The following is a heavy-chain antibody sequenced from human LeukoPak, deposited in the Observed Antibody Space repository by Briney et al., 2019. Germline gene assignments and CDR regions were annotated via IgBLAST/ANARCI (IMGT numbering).Heavy chain of an antibody. Sequence: SCKASGGTFSNYAMNWVRQAPGKGLEWVSSINGGGGSTYYADSVKGRFTISRDNSKNTLYLQMNSLRAEDTAVYYCAKPAKTDYADYWGQGTLVTVSS. CDR2: INGGGGST. J-gene: IGHJ4*02. V-gene: IGHV3-23*01. CDR3: AKPAKTDYADY. D-gene: IGHD1-14*01. CDR1: GGTFSNYA.